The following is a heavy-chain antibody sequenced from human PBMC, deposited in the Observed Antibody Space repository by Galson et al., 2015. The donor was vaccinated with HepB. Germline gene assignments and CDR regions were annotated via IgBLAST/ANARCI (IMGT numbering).Heavy chain of an antibody. CDR3: AKGGIQLWLTKNCYFDY. CDR2: ISGSGGST. Sequence: SLRLSCAASGFTFSSYAMSWVRQAPGKGLEWVSAISGSGGSTYYADSVKGRFTISRDNSKNTLYLQMNSLRAEDTAVYYCAKGGIQLWLTKNCYFDYWGQGTLVTVSS. J-gene: IGHJ4*02. D-gene: IGHD5-18*01. V-gene: IGHV3-23*01. CDR1: GFTFSSYA.